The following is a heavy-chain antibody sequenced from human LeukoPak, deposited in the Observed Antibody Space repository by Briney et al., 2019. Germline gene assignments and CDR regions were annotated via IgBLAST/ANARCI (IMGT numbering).Heavy chain of an antibody. Sequence: GGSLRLSCAASGFSFSTYAISWVRQAPGKGLEWVSGICGNDGKTYYADSVKGRFTISRDNSKNTLHLQMNSLRAEDTALYYCAEDTGGSCYSAIAYWSQGALVTVST. CDR3: AEDTGGSCYSAIAY. CDR1: GFSFSTYA. J-gene: IGHJ4*02. CDR2: ICGNDGKT. V-gene: IGHV3-23*01. D-gene: IGHD2-15*01.